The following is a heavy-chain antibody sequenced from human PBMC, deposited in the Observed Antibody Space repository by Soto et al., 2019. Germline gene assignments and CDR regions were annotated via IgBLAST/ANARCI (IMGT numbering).Heavy chain of an antibody. CDR1: GYTFTSYG. CDR3: ARNYGSGSYSDAFDI. Sequence: ASVKVSCKASGYTFTSYGISWERQAPGQGLEWMGWISAYNGNTNYAQKLQGRVTMTTDTSTSTAYMELRSLRSDDTAVYYCARNYGSGSYSDAFDIWGQGTMVTVSS. J-gene: IGHJ3*02. V-gene: IGHV1-18*01. D-gene: IGHD3-10*01. CDR2: ISAYNGNT.